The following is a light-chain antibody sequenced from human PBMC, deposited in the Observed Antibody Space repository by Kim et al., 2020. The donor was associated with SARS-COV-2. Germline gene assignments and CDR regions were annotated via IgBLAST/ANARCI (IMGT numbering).Light chain of an antibody. CDR1: QSVNGW. Sequence: SASVGDRVTITCRASQSVNGWLAWYQQKPGKAPKLVVYKTSTLQIGVPARFSGSGSGTEFTLTISSLQPDDFASYYCLQSKNFPYTFGQGTKVEI. J-gene: IGKJ2*01. CDR3: LQSKNFPYT. CDR2: KTS. V-gene: IGKV1-5*03.